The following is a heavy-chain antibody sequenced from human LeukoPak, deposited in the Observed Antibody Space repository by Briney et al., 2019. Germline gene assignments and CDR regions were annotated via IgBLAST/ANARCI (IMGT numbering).Heavy chain of an antibody. CDR2: ISSSSSYI. J-gene: IGHJ4*02. V-gene: IGHV3-21*01. CDR1: GFTFSSYS. D-gene: IGHD4-17*01. CDR3: ARDPYGDYPQLVFDY. Sequence: GGSLRLSCAASGFTFSSYSMNWVHQAPGKGLEWVSSISSSSSYIYYADSVKGRFTISRDNAKNSLYLQMNSLRAEDTAVYYCARDPYGDYPQLVFDYWGQGTLVTVSS.